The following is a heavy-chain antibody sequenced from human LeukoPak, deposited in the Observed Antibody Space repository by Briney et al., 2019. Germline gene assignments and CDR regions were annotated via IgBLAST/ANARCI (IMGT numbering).Heavy chain of an antibody. CDR2: ISYDGSNK. CDR3: AKVALIAARLGHFDY. D-gene: IGHD6-6*01. V-gene: IGHV3-30*18. J-gene: IGHJ4*02. Sequence: GRSLRLSCAASGFTFSSYGMHWVRQAPGKGLEWVAVISYDGSNKYYADSVKGRFTISRDNSKNTLYLQMNSLRAEDTAEYYCAKVALIAARLGHFDYWGQGTLVTVSS. CDR1: GFTFSSYG.